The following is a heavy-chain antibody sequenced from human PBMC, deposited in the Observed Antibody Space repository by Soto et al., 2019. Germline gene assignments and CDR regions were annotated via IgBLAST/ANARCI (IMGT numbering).Heavy chain of an antibody. CDR2: INRASIYI. J-gene: IGHJ4*02. D-gene: IGHD4-17*01. Sequence: GGSLRLSCVASGFTFSTYDMNWVRQAPGKGLEWVSSINRASIYIYYADSVRGRFTISRDNAKNSLYLQMDSLRVEDTAVYYCARRTVTTYHYFDYWGQGTLVNV. CDR3: ARRTVTTYHYFDY. V-gene: IGHV3-21*01. CDR1: GFTFSTYD.